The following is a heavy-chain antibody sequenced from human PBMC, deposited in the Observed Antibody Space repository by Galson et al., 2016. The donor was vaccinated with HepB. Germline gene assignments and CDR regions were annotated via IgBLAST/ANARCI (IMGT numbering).Heavy chain of an antibody. D-gene: IGHD4-11*01. CDR2: IFQSGST. CDR1: GASISSSNW. CDR3: ARGAGSTHYYFDS. Sequence: TLSLTCAVSGASISSSNWWTWVRQPPGKGLEWIGEIFQSGSTHYNPSLKSRVTISVDKSKNQFSLRLTSVTAADTAVYFCARGAGSTHYYFDSWGQGILVTVSS. V-gene: IGHV4-4*01. J-gene: IGHJ4*02.